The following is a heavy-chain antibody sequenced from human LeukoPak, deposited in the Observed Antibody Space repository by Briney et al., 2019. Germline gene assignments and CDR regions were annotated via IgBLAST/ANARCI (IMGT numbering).Heavy chain of an antibody. D-gene: IGHD6-13*01. CDR1: GFTFISYA. V-gene: IGHV3-23*01. J-gene: IGHJ4*02. CDR3: AKVRSSSSEYYFDY. CDR2: ISGSGGST. Sequence: GGSLRLSCAASGFTFISYAMSWVRQALGKGLEWVSAISGSGGSTYYADSVKGRFTISRDNSKNTLYLQMNSLRAEDTAVYYCAKVRSSSSEYYFDYWGQGTLVTVSS.